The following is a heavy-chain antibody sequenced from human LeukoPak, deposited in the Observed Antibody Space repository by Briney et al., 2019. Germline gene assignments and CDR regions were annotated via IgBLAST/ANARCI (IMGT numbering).Heavy chain of an antibody. CDR3: ARAGSPYCSSTSCEGLLDY. J-gene: IGHJ4*02. Sequence: GGSLRLSCAASGFTFSSYGMHWVRQAPGKGLEWVAVISYDGSNKYYADSVKGRFTISRDNSKNTLYLQMNSLRAEDTAVYYCARAGSPYCSSTSCEGLLDYWGQGTLVTVSS. CDR2: ISYDGSNK. V-gene: IGHV3-30*03. D-gene: IGHD2-2*01. CDR1: GFTFSSYG.